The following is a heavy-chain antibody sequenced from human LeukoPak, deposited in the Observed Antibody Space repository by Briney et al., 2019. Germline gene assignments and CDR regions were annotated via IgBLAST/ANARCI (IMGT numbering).Heavy chain of an antibody. CDR2: IRYDGSNK. V-gene: IGHV3-30*02. J-gene: IGHJ4*02. CDR1: GFTFSSYG. Sequence: GGSLRLSCAASGFTFSSYGMHWVRQAPGKGLEWVAFIRYDGSNKYYADSVKGRFTISRDNSKNTLYLQMNSLRAEDTAVYYCAKEAPGIAAAGADYWGQGTLVTVSS. CDR3: AKEAPGIAAAGADY. D-gene: IGHD6-13*01.